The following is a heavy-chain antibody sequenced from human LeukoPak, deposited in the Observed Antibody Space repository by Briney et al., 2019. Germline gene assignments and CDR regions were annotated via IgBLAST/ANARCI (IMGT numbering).Heavy chain of an antibody. CDR1: GDSVSSNSAA. Sequence: SHTLSLTCAISGDSVSSNSAAWNWITQSPSRGLEWLRRSYYRSKWYNDYAVSVKSRITINPDKSKNQFSLQLNSVTPEDTAVYYCARGIYRSGLLDYWGQGTLVTVSS. J-gene: IGHJ4*02. D-gene: IGHD3-3*01. CDR2: SYYRSKWYN. CDR3: ARGIYRSGLLDY. V-gene: IGHV6-1*01.